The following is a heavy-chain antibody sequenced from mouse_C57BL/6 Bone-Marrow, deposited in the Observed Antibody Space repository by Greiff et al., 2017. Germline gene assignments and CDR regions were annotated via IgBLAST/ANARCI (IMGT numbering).Heavy chain of an antibody. J-gene: IGHJ4*01. D-gene: IGHD2-13*01. V-gene: IGHV1-64*01. CDR2: IHPNSGST. CDR3: ARDGDEEGIYAMDY. Sequence: QVQLQQPGAELVKPGASVKLSCKASGYTFTSYWMHWVKQRPGQGLEWIGMIHPNSGSTNYNEKFKSKATLTVDKSSSTAYMQLSSLTSEDSAVYYGARDGDEEGIYAMDYWGQGTAVTVSS. CDR1: GYTFTSYW.